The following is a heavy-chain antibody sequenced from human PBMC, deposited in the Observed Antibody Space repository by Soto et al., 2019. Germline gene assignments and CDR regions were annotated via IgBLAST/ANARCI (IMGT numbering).Heavy chain of an antibody. CDR2: IYSGGST. CDR1: GFTVSSNY. D-gene: IGHD6-19*01. J-gene: IGHJ4*02. V-gene: IGHV3-66*01. CDR3: AQTRQQWLGFDY. Sequence: GGSLRLSCAASGFTVSSNYMSWVRQAPGKGLEWVSVIYSGGSTYYADSVKGRFTISRDNSKNTLYLQMNSLRAEDTAVYYCAQTRQQWLGFDYWGQGTLVTVSS.